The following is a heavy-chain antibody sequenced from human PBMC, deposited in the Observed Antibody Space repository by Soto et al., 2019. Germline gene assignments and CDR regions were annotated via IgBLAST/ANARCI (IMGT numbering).Heavy chain of an antibody. V-gene: IGHV3-30-3*01. D-gene: IGHD1-1*01. Sequence: QVQLVESGGGVLQPGRSLRLSCAASGFTLSSYAMHWVRQAPGKGLEWVEVISYDGSNKYYADSVKGRFTISRDNSKNTLYLQMTSLRAEDTAVYYCARDEGENDGGFDYWGQGTLVTVAS. CDR3: ARDEGENDGGFDY. J-gene: IGHJ4*02. CDR1: GFTLSSYA. CDR2: ISYDGSNK.